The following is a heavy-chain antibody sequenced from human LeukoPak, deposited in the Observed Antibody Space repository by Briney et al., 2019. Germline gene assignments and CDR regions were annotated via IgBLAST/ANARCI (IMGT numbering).Heavy chain of an antibody. D-gene: IGHD1-7*01. CDR3: ARMGNSAFDI. Sequence: PGGPLRLSGAAPGFTVSIKDMSGVRQAPGKGLDWASVNYSGGTTYYADSVKGRFTISRDNSKNTLYLQMNSLRVEDTAMYYCARMGNSAFDIRGQGTMVTVSS. CDR1: GFTVSIKD. V-gene: IGHV3-53*01. CDR2: NYSGGTT. J-gene: IGHJ3*02.